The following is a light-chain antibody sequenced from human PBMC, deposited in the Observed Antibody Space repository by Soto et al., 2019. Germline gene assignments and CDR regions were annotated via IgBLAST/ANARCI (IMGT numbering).Light chain of an antibody. CDR2: AAS. V-gene: IGKV3-20*01. CDR3: QQYLTSAQT. Sequence: EIVLTQSQGTLSLSPGESATLSCRASQTVGSNYLAWYQQRPGQAPRLLIYAASSRATGIPDRISASGSGTDFTLTISRLEPEDFAVYYCQQYLTSAQTFGQGTKVDIK. J-gene: IGKJ1*01. CDR1: QTVGSNY.